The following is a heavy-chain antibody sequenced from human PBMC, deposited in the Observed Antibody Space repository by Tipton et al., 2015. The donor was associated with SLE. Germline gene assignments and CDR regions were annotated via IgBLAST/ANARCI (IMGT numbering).Heavy chain of an antibody. Sequence: AVSGFTFDDYAMHWVRQAPGKGLEWVSLISGDGGSTYYADSVKGRFTISRDNSKNSLYLQMNSLRTEDTALYYCVRPLQTQAFDIWGQGTMVTVSS. CDR2: ISGDGGST. CDR1: GFTFDDYA. J-gene: IGHJ3*02. CDR3: VRPLQTQAFDI. V-gene: IGHV3-43*02.